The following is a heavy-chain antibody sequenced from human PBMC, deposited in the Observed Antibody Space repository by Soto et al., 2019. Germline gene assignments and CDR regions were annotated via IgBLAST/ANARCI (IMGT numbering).Heavy chain of an antibody. CDR2: IDWDDDK. CDR3: ARTVSSGWNNYYGMDV. CDR1: GFSLSTSGMC. J-gene: IGHJ6*02. V-gene: IGHV2-70*01. Sequence: SGPTLVNPTQTLTLTCTFSGFSLSTSGMCVSWIRQPPGKALEWLALIDWDDDKYYSTSLKTRLTISKDTSKNQVVLTMTNMDPVDTATYYCARTVSSGWNNYYGMDVWGQGTTVTVSS. D-gene: IGHD6-19*01.